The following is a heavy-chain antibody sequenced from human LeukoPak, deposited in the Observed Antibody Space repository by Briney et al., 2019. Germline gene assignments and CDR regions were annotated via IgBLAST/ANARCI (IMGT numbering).Heavy chain of an antibody. CDR2: IYRDDTT. CDR3: ARVTTGEISFDY. J-gene: IGHJ4*02. D-gene: IGHD7-27*01. Sequence: GGSLRLSCAVSGFTVSSNYMSWVRQAPGKGLGWDSIIYRDDTTYYADSVKGRFTISRDHSKNMLYLQMNSLRAEDTAVYYCARVTTGEISFDYWGQGALVTVSS. V-gene: IGHV3-53*01. CDR1: GFTVSSNY.